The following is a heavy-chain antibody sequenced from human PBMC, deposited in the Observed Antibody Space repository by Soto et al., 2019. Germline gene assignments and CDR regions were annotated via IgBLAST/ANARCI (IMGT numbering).Heavy chain of an antibody. Sequence: PSETLSLTCAVSGGSISSSNWWSGVRQPPGKGLEWIGEIYHSGSTNYNPSLKSRVTISVDKSKNQFSLKLSSVTAADTAVYYCARGYGSGSYYSYYYGMDVWGQGTTVTVSS. CDR2: IYHSGST. CDR3: ARGYGSGSYYSYYYGMDV. V-gene: IGHV4-4*02. D-gene: IGHD3-10*01. J-gene: IGHJ6*02. CDR1: GGSISSSNW.